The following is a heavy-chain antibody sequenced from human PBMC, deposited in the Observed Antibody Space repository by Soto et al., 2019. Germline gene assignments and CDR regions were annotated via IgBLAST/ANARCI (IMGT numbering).Heavy chain of an antibody. D-gene: IGHD5-18*01. J-gene: IGHJ4*02. V-gene: IGHV3-23*01. CDR2: ISGSGGSA. CDR1: GFTFSSYA. CDR3: AKLQAYNYGPGAYFEY. Sequence: EVQLLESGGGLVQPGGSLRLSCAASGFTFSSYAMSWVRQAPGKGLEGVSAISGSGGSADYVDSVKGRFTISRDNSKNTLYLQMTSMRAEDTAVYYCAKLQAYNYGPGAYFEYWGQGTLVTVSS.